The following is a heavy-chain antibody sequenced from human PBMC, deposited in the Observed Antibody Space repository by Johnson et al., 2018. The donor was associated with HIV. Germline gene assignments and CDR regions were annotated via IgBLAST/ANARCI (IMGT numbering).Heavy chain of an antibody. CDR2: VGTAGDT. CDR3: ARDPPARSQYNSPPLAFDI. Sequence: VQLVESGGGVVRPGGSLRLSCAASGFTFDDYGMSWVRPAPGKGLEWVSGVGTAGDTYYPGSVKGRFPIPRENAKNSLYLQMNSLRAEDTAVYYCARDPPARSQYNSPPLAFDIWGQGTMVTVSS. J-gene: IGHJ3*02. D-gene: IGHD1-14*01. V-gene: IGHV3-13*01. CDR1: GFTFDDYG.